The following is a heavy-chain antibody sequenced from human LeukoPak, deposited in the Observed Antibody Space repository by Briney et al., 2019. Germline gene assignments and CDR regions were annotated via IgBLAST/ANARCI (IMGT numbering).Heavy chain of an antibody. CDR2: INSDGINT. CDR1: GFTFSNYW. CDR3: AKVYSSGYFDY. D-gene: IGHD6-19*01. V-gene: IGHV3-74*01. Sequence: LPGGSLRLSCAASGFTFSNYWMHWVRQAPGKGLVWVSRINSDGINTSYADSVKGRFTISRDNAKNTLNLQMNSLRAEDTAVYYCAKVYSSGYFDYWGQGTLVTVSS. J-gene: IGHJ4*02.